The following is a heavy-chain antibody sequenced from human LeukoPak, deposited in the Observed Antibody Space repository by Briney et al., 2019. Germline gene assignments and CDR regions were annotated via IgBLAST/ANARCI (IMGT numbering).Heavy chain of an antibody. D-gene: IGHD3-22*01. CDR2: FDPEDGET. J-gene: IGHJ4*02. CDR3: ATDSQYYYDSSGYCLDY. Sequence: ASVKVSCKVSGYTLTELSMHWVRQAPGKGLEWMGSFDPEDGETIYAQKFQGRVTMSEDTSTDTAYMELSSLRSEDTAVYYCATDSQYYYDSSGYCLDYWGQGTLVTVSS. V-gene: IGHV1-24*01. CDR1: GYTLTELS.